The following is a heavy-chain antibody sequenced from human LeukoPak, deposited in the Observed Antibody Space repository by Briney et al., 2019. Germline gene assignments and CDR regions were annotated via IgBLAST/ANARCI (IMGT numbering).Heavy chain of an antibody. D-gene: IGHD1-26*01. Sequence: ASVKVSCKASGYTFTGYYMHWVRQAPGQGLEWMGWINPNSGGTNYAQKFQGRVTMTRDTSISTAYMELSRLRSDDTAVYYCARDPGGSYSLVDYWGQGTLVTVSS. CDR2: INPNSGGT. V-gene: IGHV1-2*02. CDR1: GYTFTGYY. CDR3: ARDPGGSYSLVDY. J-gene: IGHJ4*02.